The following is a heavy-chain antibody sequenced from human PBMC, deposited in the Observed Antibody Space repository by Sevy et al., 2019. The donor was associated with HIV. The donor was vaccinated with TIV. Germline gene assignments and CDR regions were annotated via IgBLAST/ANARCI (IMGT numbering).Heavy chain of an antibody. CDR1: GFNLRNYG. D-gene: IGHD3-9*01. Sequence: GGSLRLSCAASGFNLRNYGMHWVRQAPGKGLEWVAVIWYDGSNKYYGDSVKGRFTISRDNSKNTVYLQMNRLRAEDTALYYCARAEGRRYFDPSGWFDPWGQGTLVTVSS. CDR2: IWYDGSNK. J-gene: IGHJ5*02. V-gene: IGHV3-33*01. CDR3: ARAEGRRYFDPSGWFDP.